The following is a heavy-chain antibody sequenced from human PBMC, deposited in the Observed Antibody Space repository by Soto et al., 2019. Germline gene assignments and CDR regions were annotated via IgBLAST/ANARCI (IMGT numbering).Heavy chain of an antibody. D-gene: IGHD3-3*01. CDR2: ISYDGSNK. J-gene: IGHJ4*01. CDR3: ANDPPDGRFGY. V-gene: IGHV3-30*18. Sequence: GGSRRLSCAASGFTFSTYGMHWVRQAPGKGLEWVAVISYDGSNKYYADSVKGRFTISRDNSKNTLYLQMNSLRAEDTAGYYCANDPPDGRFGYWGQGTLGTVSS. CDR1: GFTFSTYG.